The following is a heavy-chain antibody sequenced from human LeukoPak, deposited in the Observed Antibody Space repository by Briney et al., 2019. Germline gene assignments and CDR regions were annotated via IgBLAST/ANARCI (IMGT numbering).Heavy chain of an antibody. CDR2: ISGSGGST. CDR3: ARDWQWLAKHAEYFQH. V-gene: IGHV3-23*01. CDR1: GFTFSSYA. D-gene: IGHD6-19*01. J-gene: IGHJ1*01. Sequence: PGGSLRLSCAASGFTFSSYAMSWVRQAPGKGLEWVSAISGSGGSTYYADSVKGRFTTSRDNSKNTLYLQVNSLRAEDTAVYYCARDWQWLAKHAEYFQHWGQGTLVTVSS.